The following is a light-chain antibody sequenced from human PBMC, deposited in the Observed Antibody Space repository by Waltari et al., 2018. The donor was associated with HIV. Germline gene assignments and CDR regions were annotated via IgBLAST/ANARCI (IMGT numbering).Light chain of an antibody. CDR2: RND. J-gene: IGLJ2*01. CDR1: TSNIRSNY. V-gene: IGLV1-47*01. CDR3: VTWDDSLRGVV. Sequence: SVVPQPPSASGTPGQRVTIPCSGNTSNIRSNYVFWYQHLPGTAPKLLIHRNDQRPSGVPDRFSGSTSGTSASLAISGLRSEDEADYYCVTWDDSLRGVVFGGGTKVAVL.